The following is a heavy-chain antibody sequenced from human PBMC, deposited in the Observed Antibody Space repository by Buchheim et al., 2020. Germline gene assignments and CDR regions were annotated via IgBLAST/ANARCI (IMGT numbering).Heavy chain of an antibody. J-gene: IGHJ6*02. CDR3: ARASLTTVRGVIIKDGMDV. CDR1: GFTVSDNY. V-gene: IGHV3-66*01. CDR2: IYTAGDT. D-gene: IGHD3-10*01. Sequence: EVQLVESGGGLVQPGGSLRLSCAASGFTVSDNYMSWVRQAPGKGLEWVSVIYTAGDTYYADSVKGRFTLSRDNSKNTLYLQMNSLRAEDTAVYYCARASLTTVRGVIIKDGMDVWGQGTT.